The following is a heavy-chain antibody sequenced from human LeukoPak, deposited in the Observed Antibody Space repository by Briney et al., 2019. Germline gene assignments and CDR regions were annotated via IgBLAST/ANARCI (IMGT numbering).Heavy chain of an antibody. CDR3: ARELAITFGGVIVMSGAFDI. J-gene: IGHJ3*02. CDR1: AGSFSGNY. D-gene: IGHD3-16*02. V-gene: IGHV4-34*01. CDR2: TNHSGCT. Sequence: PSPTPSLTCAVFAGSFSGNYSCWNRHYPGKGLERTGETNHSGCTNYNPSLKSRVTISVDTSKNQFSLKLSSVTAADTAVYYCARELAITFGGVIVMSGAFDIWGQGTMVTVSS.